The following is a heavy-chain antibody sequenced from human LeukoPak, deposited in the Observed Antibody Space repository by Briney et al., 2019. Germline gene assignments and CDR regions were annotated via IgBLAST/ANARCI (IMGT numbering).Heavy chain of an antibody. CDR3: ARAPSRSGSYFPYFDY. V-gene: IGHV4-30-4*01. D-gene: IGHD3-10*01. CDR2: IYYSGST. CDR1: GGSISSGDYY. J-gene: IGHJ4*02. Sequence: SETLSLTCTVSGGSISSGDYYWSWIRQPPGKGLEWIGYIYYSGSTYYNPSLKSRVTISVDTSKNQFSLKLSSVTGADTAVYYCARAPSRSGSYFPYFDYWGQGTLVTVSS.